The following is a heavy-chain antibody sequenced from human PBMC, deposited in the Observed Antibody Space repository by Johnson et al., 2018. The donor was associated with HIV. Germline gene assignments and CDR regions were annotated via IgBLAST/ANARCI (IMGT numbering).Heavy chain of an antibody. D-gene: IGHD6-19*01. J-gene: IGHJ3*02. CDR2: ISGSGGST. CDR3: AKWGSLAVAAIGNAFDI. Sequence: EVQLVESGGGLVQPGRSLRLSCAASGFTVSSNYMSWVRQAPGKGLEWVSAISGSGGSTYYADSVKGRFTISRDNSKNTLYLQMNSLRAEDTAVYYCAKWGSLAVAAIGNAFDIWGQGTMVTVSS. V-gene: IGHV3-23*04. CDR1: GFTVSSNY.